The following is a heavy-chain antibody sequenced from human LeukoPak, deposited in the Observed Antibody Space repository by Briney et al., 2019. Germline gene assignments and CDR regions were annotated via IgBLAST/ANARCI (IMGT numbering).Heavy chain of an antibody. CDR1: GGSISSYY. J-gene: IGHJ5*02. CDR3: ARDRYYDSKGWFDP. D-gene: IGHD1-26*01. CDR2: IYYSRST. Sequence: SETLSLTCTVSGGSISSYYWSWIRQPPGKGLEWIGYIYYSRSTNYNPSLKSRVTISVDTSKNQFSLKLSSVTAADTAVYYCARDRYYDSKGWFDPWGQGTLVTVSS. V-gene: IGHV4-59*12.